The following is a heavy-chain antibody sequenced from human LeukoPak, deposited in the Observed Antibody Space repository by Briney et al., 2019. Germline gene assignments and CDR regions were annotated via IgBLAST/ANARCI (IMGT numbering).Heavy chain of an antibody. D-gene: IGHD6-13*01. CDR2: ISGSGGST. Sequence: GGTLRLSCAASGFTFSSYGMSWVRQAPGKGLDWVSAISGSGGSTYYADSVKGRFTISRDNSKNTLYLQMNSLRAEDTAVYYCAKDVAAAGTGSIRWEYNWFDPWGQGTLVTVSS. J-gene: IGHJ5*02. CDR1: GFTFSSYG. V-gene: IGHV3-23*01. CDR3: AKDVAAAGTGSIRWEYNWFDP.